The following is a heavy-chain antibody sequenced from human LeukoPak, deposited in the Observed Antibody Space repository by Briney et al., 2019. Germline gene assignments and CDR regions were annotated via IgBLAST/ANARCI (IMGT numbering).Heavy chain of an antibody. J-gene: IGHJ6*02. CDR3: AKDVRTRITIFGVVYYYYGMDV. D-gene: IGHD3-3*01. V-gene: IGHV3-30*18. CDR1: GFTFSSYG. Sequence: GGSLRLSCAASGFTFSSYGMHWVRQAPGKGLEWVAVISYDGSNKYYADSVKGRFTISRDNSKNTLYLQMNSLRAEDTAVYYCAKDVRTRITIFGVVYYYYGMDVWGQGTTVTVSS. CDR2: ISYDGSNK.